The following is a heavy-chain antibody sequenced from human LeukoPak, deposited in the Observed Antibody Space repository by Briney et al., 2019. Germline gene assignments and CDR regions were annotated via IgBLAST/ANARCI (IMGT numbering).Heavy chain of an antibody. CDR1: GFTYRRYS. D-gene: IGHD5-18*01. CDR3: ARVGYSYVINDWSRTGLGAYPTKYYYHMDV. CDR2: INHSGST. Sequence: GSLRLSCVASGFTYRRYSMNWVRQPPGKGLEWIGEINHSGSTNYNPSLKSRVTISGDTSKNQFSLKLSSVTAADTAVYFCARVGYSYVINDWSRTGLGAYPTKYYYHMDVWGKGTTVTVSS. V-gene: IGHV4-34*01. J-gene: IGHJ6*03.